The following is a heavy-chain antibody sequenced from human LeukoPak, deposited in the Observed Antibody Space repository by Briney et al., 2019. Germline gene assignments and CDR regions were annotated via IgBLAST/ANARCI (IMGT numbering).Heavy chain of an antibody. CDR3: AREDVVLMVYAAPEYYFDY. CDR1: GSTFTGYY. V-gene: IGHV1-2*02. J-gene: IGHJ4*02. D-gene: IGHD2-8*01. Sequence: ASVTVSCKASGSTFTGYYMHWVRQAPGQGLEWMGWINPNSGGTNYAQKFQGRVTMTRDTSITTAYMELSRLRSDDTAVYYCAREDVVLMVYAAPEYYFDYWGQGTLVTVSS. CDR2: INPNSGGT.